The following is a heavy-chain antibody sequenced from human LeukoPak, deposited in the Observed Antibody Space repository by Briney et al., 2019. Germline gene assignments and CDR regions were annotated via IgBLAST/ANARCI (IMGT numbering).Heavy chain of an antibody. CDR2: FDPEDGET. D-gene: IGHD4-17*01. Sequence: ASVKVSCKASGYTLTELSMHWVRQAPGKGLEWMGGFDPEDGETIYAQKFQGRVTMTEDTSTDTAYMELSSLRSEDTAVYYCALWYGDKFSFDYWGQGTLVTVSS. J-gene: IGHJ4*02. V-gene: IGHV1-24*01. CDR1: GYTLTELS. CDR3: ALWYGDKFSFDY.